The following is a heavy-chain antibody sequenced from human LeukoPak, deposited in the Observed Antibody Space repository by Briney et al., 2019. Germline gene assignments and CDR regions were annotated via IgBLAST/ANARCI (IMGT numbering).Heavy chain of an antibody. CDR2: IKQDGSEK. Sequence: GGSLRLSCAASEFTFSSYWMSWVRQAPGKGLEWVANIKQDGSEKYYVDSVKGRFTISRDNAKNSLYLQMNSLRAEDTAVYYCARASMTTVTKFFCWGQGTLVTVSS. CDR3: ARASMTTVTKFFC. V-gene: IGHV3-7*03. D-gene: IGHD4-11*01. CDR1: EFTFSSYW. J-gene: IGHJ4*02.